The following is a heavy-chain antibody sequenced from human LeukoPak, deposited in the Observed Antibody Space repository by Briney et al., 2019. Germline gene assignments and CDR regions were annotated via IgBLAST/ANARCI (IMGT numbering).Heavy chain of an antibody. CDR1: GFTFSIHW. CDR2: MKPDGSEQ. D-gene: IGHD5-18*01. V-gene: IGHV3-7*01. J-gene: IGHJ4*02. Sequence: GGSLRLSCAASGFTFSIHWMSWVRQAPGRGLEWVANMKPDGSEQYYVDSVKGRFTISRDSAKNSLYLQMNSLTAEDTAVYYCARDWSDTGLASIDYWGQGTLVTVSP. CDR3: ARDWSDTGLASIDY.